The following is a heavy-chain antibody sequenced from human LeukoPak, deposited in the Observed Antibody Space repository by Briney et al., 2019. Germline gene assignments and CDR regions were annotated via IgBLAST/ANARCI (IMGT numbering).Heavy chain of an antibody. CDR1: GYTFAGYF. Sequence: ASVKVSCKASGYTFAGYFVHWVRQAPGQGLEWMGWINPNSGGTNYAQNFQGWVTMTRDTSISTAYMELRSLRSDDTAVYYCANDKGGSGSNDYWGQGTLVTVSS. V-gene: IGHV1-2*04. D-gene: IGHD3-10*01. J-gene: IGHJ4*02. CDR3: ANDKGGSGSNDY. CDR2: INPNSGGT.